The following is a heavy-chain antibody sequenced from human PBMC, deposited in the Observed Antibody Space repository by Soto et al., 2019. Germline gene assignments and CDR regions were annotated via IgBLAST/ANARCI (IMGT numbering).Heavy chain of an antibody. CDR2: ISWNSGSI. Sequence: PGGSLRLSCAASGFTFDDYAMHWVRQAPGKGLEWVSGISWNSGSIGYADSVKGRFTISRDNAKNSLYLKMNSLRAEDTALYYCAKGLWFGELLSDAFDIWGQGTMVTVSS. J-gene: IGHJ3*02. D-gene: IGHD3-10*01. CDR3: AKGLWFGELLSDAFDI. V-gene: IGHV3-9*01. CDR1: GFTFDDYA.